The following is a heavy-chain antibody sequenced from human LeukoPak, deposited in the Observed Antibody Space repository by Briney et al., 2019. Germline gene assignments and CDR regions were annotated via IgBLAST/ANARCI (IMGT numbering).Heavy chain of an antibody. CDR3: ARGRASYYNYYMDV. V-gene: IGHV4-34*01. CDR1: GGSFSGYY. J-gene: IGHJ6*03. Sequence: SETLSLTCAVYGGSFSGYYWSWIRQPPGKGLEWIGEINHSGSTNYNPSLKSRVTISVDTSKNQFSLKLSTVTAADTAVYYCARGRASYYNYYMDVWGKGTTVAVSS. CDR2: INHSGST.